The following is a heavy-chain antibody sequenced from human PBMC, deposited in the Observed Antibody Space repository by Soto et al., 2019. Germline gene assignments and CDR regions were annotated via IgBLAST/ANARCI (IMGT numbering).Heavy chain of an antibody. CDR1: GFTFGSYG. CDR3: AKDTRIAARPIGYFDH. CDR2: LSGSSLTV. J-gene: IGHJ4*02. D-gene: IGHD6-6*01. Sequence: EVQLLESGGGLVQPGGSLRLTCAASGFTFGSYGMSWVRQAPGKGLEWVSSLSGSSLTVYYADSVKGRFTISRDNSDNTWFLEMTSLRAEDTAFYYCAKDTRIAARPIGYFDHWGQGTLVTVSS. V-gene: IGHV3-23*01.